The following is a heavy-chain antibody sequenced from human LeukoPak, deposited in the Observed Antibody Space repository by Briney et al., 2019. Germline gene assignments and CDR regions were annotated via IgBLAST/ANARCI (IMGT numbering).Heavy chain of an antibody. CDR1: GFTFSSYG. CDR2: ISYDGSNK. J-gene: IGHJ4*02. V-gene: IGHV3-30*18. CDR3: AKGDCSSTSCYTFDY. D-gene: IGHD2-2*02. Sequence: PGGSLRLSCAASGFTFSSYGMHWVRQAPGKGLEWVAVISYDGSNKYYADSVKGRFTISRDNSKNTLYLQMNSLRAEDTAEYYCAKGDCSSTSCYTFDYWGQGTLVTVSS.